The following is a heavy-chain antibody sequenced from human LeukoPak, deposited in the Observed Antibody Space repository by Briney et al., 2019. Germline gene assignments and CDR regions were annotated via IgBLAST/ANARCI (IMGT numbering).Heavy chain of an antibody. Sequence: PGGSLRLSCAASGFTFSSYAMSWVRQAPGKGLEWVSAISGSGGSTYYADSVKGRFTISRDNSKNTLYLQMNSLRAEDTAVYYCAKDSPLLRYFDWSPGNGGEFDYWGQGTLVTVSS. CDR1: GFTFSSYA. CDR2: ISGSGGST. D-gene: IGHD3-9*01. J-gene: IGHJ4*02. CDR3: AKDSPLLRYFDWSPGNGGEFDY. V-gene: IGHV3-23*01.